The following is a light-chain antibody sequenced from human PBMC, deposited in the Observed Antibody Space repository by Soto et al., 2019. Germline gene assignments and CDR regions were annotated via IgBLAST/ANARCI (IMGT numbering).Light chain of an antibody. Sequence: IQMNQYTSTLPASLGDTVTITSRASQSISVSLAWYQQKPGKDPNLPIYDASTLQGGVPSRSSGSGSGTEFTLTVTSLQPEDFATYFCQQYDKYSTFGHGTKV. V-gene: IGKV1-5*01. J-gene: IGKJ1*01. CDR3: QQYDKYST. CDR1: QSISVS. CDR2: DAS.